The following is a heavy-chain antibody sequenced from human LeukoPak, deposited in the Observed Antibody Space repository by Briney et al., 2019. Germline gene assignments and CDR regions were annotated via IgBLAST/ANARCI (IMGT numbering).Heavy chain of an antibody. CDR3: ARDNCGGDCYGYYYYGMDV. Sequence: GASVNVSCKASGYTFTNYAMHWVRQAPGQGLEWMGWINTNSGNPTYAQGFTGRFVFSLDTSVSTAYLQISSLKAEDTAVYYCARDNCGGDCYGYYYYGMDVWGRGTTVTVSS. D-gene: IGHD2-21*02. V-gene: IGHV7-4-1*02. CDR1: GYTFTNYA. J-gene: IGHJ6*02. CDR2: INTNSGNP.